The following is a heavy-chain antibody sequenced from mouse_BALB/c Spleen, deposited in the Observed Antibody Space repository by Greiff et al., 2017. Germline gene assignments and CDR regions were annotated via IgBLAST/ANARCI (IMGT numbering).Heavy chain of an antibody. Sequence: QVQLQQSGPELVKPGASVRISCKASGYTFTSYYIHWVKQRPGRGLEWIGWIYPGNVNTKYNEKFKGKATLTADKSSSTAYMQLSSLTSEDSAVFFWARGDYGEGFFAYWGQGTLVTVSA. V-gene: IGHV1S56*01. J-gene: IGHJ3*01. CDR3: ARGDYGEGFFAY. CDR1: GYTFTSYY. D-gene: IGHD1-1*02. CDR2: IYPGNVNT.